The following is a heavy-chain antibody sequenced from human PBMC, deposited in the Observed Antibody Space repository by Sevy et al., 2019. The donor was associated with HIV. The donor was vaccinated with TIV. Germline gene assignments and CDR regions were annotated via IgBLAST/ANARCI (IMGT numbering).Heavy chain of an antibody. Sequence: GGSLRLSCAVSGFTFSNAWMNWVRQAPGTGLQWVGLIKSKIDGETTDYAAPVKGRFTISRDDSKNTVYLQMNSLKTEDTAVYYCATAPVYYDCSPFDYWCPGTLVTVSS. J-gene: IGHJ4*02. CDR3: ATAPVYYDCSPFDY. V-gene: IGHV3-15*01. CDR2: IKSKIDGETT. CDR1: GFTFSNAW. D-gene: IGHD3-22*01.